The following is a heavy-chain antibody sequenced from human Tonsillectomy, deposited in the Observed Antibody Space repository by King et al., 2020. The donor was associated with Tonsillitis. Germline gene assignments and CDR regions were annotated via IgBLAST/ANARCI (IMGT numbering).Heavy chain of an antibody. CDR1: RFTFSSYA. D-gene: IGHD2-15*01. CDR3: ARASSKYSSGGSSYSSLFDY. CDR2: ISYDGSNK. Sequence: VQLVESGGGVVQPGRSLRLSCAASRFTFSSYAMHWVRQAPGKGQEWVTLISYDGSNKYYADSVKGRFTISRDNSKNTLYLQMNSLRAEDTAVYYCARASSKYSSGGSSYSSLFDYWGQGTLVTVAS. V-gene: IGHV3-30-3*01. J-gene: IGHJ4*02.